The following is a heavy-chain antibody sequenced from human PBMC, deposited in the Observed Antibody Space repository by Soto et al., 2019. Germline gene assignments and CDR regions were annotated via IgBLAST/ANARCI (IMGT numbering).Heavy chain of an antibody. CDR1: GDSISRYY. CDR3: ARDLWGYCGADCYPLDV. J-gene: IGHJ6*02. Sequence: SETLSLTCSVSGDSISRYYWSWIRQPPGKGLEWIGYMYNTGSTIYNPSLKSRVTISVDTSKNQFSLKLNSVTAADTAVYYCARDLWGYCGADCYPLDVWGQGTTVTSP. D-gene: IGHD2-21*02. CDR2: MYNTGST. V-gene: IGHV4-59*01.